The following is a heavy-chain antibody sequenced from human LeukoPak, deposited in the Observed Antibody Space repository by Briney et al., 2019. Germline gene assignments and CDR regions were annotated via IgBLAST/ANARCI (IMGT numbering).Heavy chain of an antibody. CDR2: IIPIFGTA. Sequence: ASVKVSCKASGGTFSSYAISWVRQAPGQGLEWMGGIIPIFGTANYAQKFQGRVTITTDESTSTAYMELSSLRSEDTAVYYCASGSSSGWSFDFDIWGQGTMVTVSS. V-gene: IGHV1-69*05. CDR1: GGTFSSYA. J-gene: IGHJ3*02. D-gene: IGHD6-19*01. CDR3: ASGSSSGWSFDFDI.